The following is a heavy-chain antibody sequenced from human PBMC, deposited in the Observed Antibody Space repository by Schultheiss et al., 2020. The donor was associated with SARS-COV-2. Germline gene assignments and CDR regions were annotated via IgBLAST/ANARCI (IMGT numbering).Heavy chain of an antibody. CDR2: IIPFFGAT. CDR3: ARGGWSSSSYWMDYFDL. J-gene: IGHJ4*02. Sequence: SVKVSCKASGGTFSSYAISWVRQAPGQGLEWMGGIIPFFGATQYAQRFQGRVTVTADKSTSTAYMELSSLRSEDTAIYFCARGGWSSSSYWMDYFDLWGQGTLVTVSS. CDR1: GGTFSSYA. D-gene: IGHD6-13*01. V-gene: IGHV1-69*06.